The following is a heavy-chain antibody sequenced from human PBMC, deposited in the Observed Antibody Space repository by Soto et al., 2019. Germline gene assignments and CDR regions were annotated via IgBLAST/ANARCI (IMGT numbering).Heavy chain of an antibody. CDR2: INGYNGNT. D-gene: IGHD6-19*01. J-gene: IGHJ6*02. CDR3: AREGSAPYYYYGMDV. Sequence: QVQLEQSGAEVKKPGDSMKVSCKAYGYTFTSYGISWVRQAPGQGLEWMGGINGYNGNTDYPQKVQARVTITTDTSTSTAYMELRSLRSDDTAVYYCAREGSAPYYYYGMDVWGQGTTVTVSS. V-gene: IGHV1-18*01. CDR1: GYTFTSYG.